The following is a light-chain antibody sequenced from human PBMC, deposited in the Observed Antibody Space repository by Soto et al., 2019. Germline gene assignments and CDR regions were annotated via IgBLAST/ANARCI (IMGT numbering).Light chain of an antibody. Sequence: ALTQPASVSGSPGQSITISCTGTSSDVGGYNYVSWYQQHPGKAPKLMIYEVSNRPSGVSDRFSGSKSGNTASLTISGLQAEDEADYYCSSYTSGSTVTVVFGGGTKLTVL. J-gene: IGLJ2*01. V-gene: IGLV2-14*01. CDR1: SSDVGGYNY. CDR2: EVS. CDR3: SSYTSGSTVTVV.